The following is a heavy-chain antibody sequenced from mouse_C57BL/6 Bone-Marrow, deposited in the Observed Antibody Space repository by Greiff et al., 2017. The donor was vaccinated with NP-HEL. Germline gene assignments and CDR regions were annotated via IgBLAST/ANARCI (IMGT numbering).Heavy chain of an antibody. Sequence: QVQLQQSGAELARPGASVKLSCKASGYTFTSYGISWVKQRTGQGLEWIGEIYPRSGNTYYNEKFKGKATLTADKSSSTAYMELRSLTYDDSAVYFCARALYDYDVNYAMDDWGQGTSVTVSS. V-gene: IGHV1-81*01. CDR1: GYTFTSYG. D-gene: IGHD2-4*01. CDR2: IYPRSGNT. J-gene: IGHJ4*01. CDR3: ARALYDYDVNYAMDD.